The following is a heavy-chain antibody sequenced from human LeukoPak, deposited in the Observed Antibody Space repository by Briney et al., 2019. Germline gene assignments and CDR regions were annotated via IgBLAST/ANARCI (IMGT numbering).Heavy chain of an antibody. D-gene: IGHD6-19*01. CDR1: GASMSSNC. J-gene: IGHJ4*02. CDR3: ASTRRAAVAGRFDS. Sequence: SQTLSLTWTVSGASMSSNCWSWIRQPPGKGLEWIGYFYRRGKTNYSPSLGSGVTMSVEGSKNQFSLRVHFVSAADTAVYYCASTRRAAVAGRFDSWGQGSMVTVSS. V-gene: IGHV4-4*09. CDR2: FYRRGKT.